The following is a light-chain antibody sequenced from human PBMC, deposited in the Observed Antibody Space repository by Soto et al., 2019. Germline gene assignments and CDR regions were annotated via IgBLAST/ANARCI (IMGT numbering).Light chain of an antibody. CDR2: ENA. CDR3: GTWDSGLSGFV. J-gene: IGLJ1*01. Sequence: QSVLTQPPSVSAAPGQTVTISCSGSNSNIGNNYVYWYQQFPGAAPKLLMYENAKRASGIPDRFSGSKSATAATLAITGIQTGDEADYYCGTWDSGLSGFVFRSGTKVTVL. V-gene: IGLV1-51*02. CDR1: NSNIGNNY.